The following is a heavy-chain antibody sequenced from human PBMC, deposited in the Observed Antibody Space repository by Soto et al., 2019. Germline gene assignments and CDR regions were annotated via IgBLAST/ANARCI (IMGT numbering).Heavy chain of an antibody. CDR1: GYTFTSYY. V-gene: IGHV1-46*03. Sequence: QVQLVQSGAEVKKPGASVRVSCKASGYTFTSYYIHWVRQAPGQGPEWMGMISPSSGGTDYALKFQGRVTMTRDTSTSTVYMELSSLRSEDTSVYFCTRSIITTAGTEAFDLWGQGTLVTVSS. CDR3: TRSIITTAGTEAFDL. J-gene: IGHJ3*01. D-gene: IGHD6-13*01. CDR2: ISPSSGGT.